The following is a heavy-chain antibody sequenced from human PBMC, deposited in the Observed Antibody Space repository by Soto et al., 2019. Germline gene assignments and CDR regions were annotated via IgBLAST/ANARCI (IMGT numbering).Heavy chain of an antibody. CDR3: ARDGIVLMVYAISFDY. V-gene: IGHV3-7*01. Sequence: GGSLRLSCAASGFTFSSYWMSWVRQAPGKGLEWVANIKQDGSEKYYVDSVKGRFTISRDNAKNSLYLQMNSLRAEDTAVYYCARDGIVLMVYAISFDYWGQGTLVTVSS. CDR2: IKQDGSEK. D-gene: IGHD2-8*01. CDR1: GFTFSSYW. J-gene: IGHJ4*02.